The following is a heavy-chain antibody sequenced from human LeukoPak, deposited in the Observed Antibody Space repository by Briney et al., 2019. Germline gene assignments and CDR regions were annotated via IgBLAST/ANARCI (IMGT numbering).Heavy chain of an antibody. J-gene: IGHJ4*02. V-gene: IGHV3-7*01. D-gene: IGHD3-3*01. CDR1: GFTVSSNY. CDR2: IKQDGSEK. Sequence: GGSLRLSCAASGFTVSSNYMSWVRQAPGKGLEWVANIKQDGSEKYYVDSVKGRFTISRDNAKNSLYLQMNSLRAEDTAVYYCAREKDVWFYWGQGTLVTVSS. CDR3: AREKDVWFY.